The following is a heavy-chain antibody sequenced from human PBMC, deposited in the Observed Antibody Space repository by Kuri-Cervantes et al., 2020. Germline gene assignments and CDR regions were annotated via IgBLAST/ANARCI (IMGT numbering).Heavy chain of an antibody. CDR2: ISGSGGST. D-gene: IGHD2-15*01. Sequence: GGSLRLSCAASGFTFDDYAMSWVRQAPGKGLEWVSAISGSGGSTYYADSVKGRFTISRDNSKNTLYLQMNSLRAEDTAVYYCATTPYCSGGSCYLAAFDIWGQGTMVTVSS. V-gene: IGHV3-23*01. CDR1: GFTFDDYA. CDR3: ATTPYCSGGSCYLAAFDI. J-gene: IGHJ3*02.